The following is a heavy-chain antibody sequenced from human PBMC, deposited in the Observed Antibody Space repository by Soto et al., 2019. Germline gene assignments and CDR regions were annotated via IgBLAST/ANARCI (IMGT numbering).Heavy chain of an antibody. CDR3: SALSYNSGWHY. Sequence: EVQLEESGGGLVQPGGSLKLSCAASGFTFSNSAVHWVRQASGKGLEWVGRVRSKGNNYATAYTESVKGRFTISRXDSKNMAYLQMNSLKTEDTAVYYCSALSYNSGWHYWGQGTLVTVSS. J-gene: IGHJ4*02. CDR2: VRSKGNNYAT. CDR1: GFTFSNSA. D-gene: IGHD6-19*01. V-gene: IGHV3-73*01.